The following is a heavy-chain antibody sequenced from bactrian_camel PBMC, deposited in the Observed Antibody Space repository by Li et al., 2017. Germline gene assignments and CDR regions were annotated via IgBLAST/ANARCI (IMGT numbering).Heavy chain of an antibody. CDR3: TAGWGYCDLRTDFQY. CDR2: IGGPHFRA. V-gene: IGHV3S31*01. D-gene: IGHD1*01. CDR1: GYTYSSIC. Sequence: VQLVESGGGSVQPGGSLRLSCAASGYTYSSICMGWFRQAPGQGTEGVAVIGGPHFRANYADSVKGRFTISGDNAKNTLYLQMTSLKPEDSGMYYCTAGWGYCDLRTDFQYWGQGTQVTVS. J-gene: IGHJ4*01.